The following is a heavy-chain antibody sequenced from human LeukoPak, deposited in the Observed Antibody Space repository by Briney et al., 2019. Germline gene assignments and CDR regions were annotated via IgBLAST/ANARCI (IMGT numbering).Heavy chain of an antibody. CDR2: IYTSGST. CDR3: ARDDYRGVTNFDP. CDR1: GGSMSSYY. V-gene: IGHV4-4*07. Sequence: PSETLSLTCTVSGGSMSSYYWIWIQQPAGKGLEWIGRIYTSGSTNYNPSLKSRVTMSVDTSKNEFSLKLSSVPAADTAVYYCARDDYRGVTNFDPWGQGTLGTVSS. D-gene: IGHD3-10*01. J-gene: IGHJ5*02.